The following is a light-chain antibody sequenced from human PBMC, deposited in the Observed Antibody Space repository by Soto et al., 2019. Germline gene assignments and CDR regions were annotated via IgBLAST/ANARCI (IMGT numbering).Light chain of an antibody. Sequence: DIHMTHSPSTRSVSVLDRVTSTCRASQSISGWLAWYQQKPGKATNLLIYSASTLHSGVPSRFSGSGSGTDFTLTISSLQSEDFAVYYCQQYNNWTRPFGQGTKVDI. CDR3: QQYNNWTRP. J-gene: IGKJ1*01. V-gene: IGKV1-5*01. CDR2: SAS. CDR1: QSISGW.